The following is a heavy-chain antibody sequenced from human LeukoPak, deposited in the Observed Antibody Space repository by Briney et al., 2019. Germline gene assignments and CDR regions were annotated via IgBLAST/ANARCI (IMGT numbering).Heavy chain of an antibody. V-gene: IGHV3-23*01. D-gene: IGHD3-9*01. CDR1: GFTFSSYA. J-gene: IGHJ4*02. Sequence: GGSLRLSCAASGFTFSSYAMSWVRQAPGKGLEWVSAISGSGGSTYYADSVKGRFTISRDNSKNTLYLQMNSLRAEDTAVYYCAKFVYDILTGYLDYWGQGPLVTVSS. CDR3: AKFVYDILTGYLDY. CDR2: ISGSGGST.